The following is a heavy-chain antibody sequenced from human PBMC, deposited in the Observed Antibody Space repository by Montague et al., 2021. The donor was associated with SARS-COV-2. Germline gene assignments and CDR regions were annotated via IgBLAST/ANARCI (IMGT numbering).Heavy chain of an antibody. CDR1: GGSFSGYY. J-gene: IGHJ5*02. D-gene: IGHD6-13*01. Sequence: SETLSLTCAVYGGSFSGYYWSWIRQPPGKGLEWIGEINHSGSTXXXSSXXXRVTISADTSKKQFSLKMSSVTAADTAVYYCARHGVFWAAAAGTVDPWGQGTLVTVSS. CDR3: ARHGVFWAAAAGTVDP. CDR2: INHSGST. V-gene: IGHV4-34*01.